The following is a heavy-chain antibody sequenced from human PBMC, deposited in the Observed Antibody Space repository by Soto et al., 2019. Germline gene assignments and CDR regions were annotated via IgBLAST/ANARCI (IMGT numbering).Heavy chain of an antibody. CDR1: GYTFTSYD. V-gene: IGHV1-8*01. Sequence: QVQLVQSGAEVKKPGASVKVSCKASGYTFTSYDIHWVRQATGQGLEWMGWMNPNSGNTGYAQNFQGRVTMTRNTSIITAYMELSSLRSEDTAVYYCARAGNYQTGRRAFDPWGQGTPVIVSS. D-gene: IGHD3-10*01. CDR3: ARAGNYQTGRRAFDP. J-gene: IGHJ5*02. CDR2: MNPNSGNT.